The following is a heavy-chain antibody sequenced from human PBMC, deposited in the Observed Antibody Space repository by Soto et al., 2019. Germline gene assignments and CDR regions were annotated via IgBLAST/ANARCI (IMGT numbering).Heavy chain of an antibody. J-gene: IGHJ5*02. CDR3: ARAVCSGGSCYSAWFDP. CDR2: INPNSGGT. CDR1: GYTFTGYY. D-gene: IGHD2-15*01. Sequence: ASVKVSCKASGYTFTGYYMHWVRQAPGQGLEWMGWINPNSGGTNYAQKFQGRVTMTRDTSISTAYMELSRPRSDDTAVYYCARAVCSGGSCYSAWFDPWGQGTLVTVSS. V-gene: IGHV1-2*02.